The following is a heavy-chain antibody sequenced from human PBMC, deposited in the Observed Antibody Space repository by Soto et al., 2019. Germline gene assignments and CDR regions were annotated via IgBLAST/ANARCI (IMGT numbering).Heavy chain of an antibody. CDR2: IIPIFGTA. D-gene: IGHD3-9*01. Sequence: GASVKVSCKASGGTFSSYAISWVRQAPGQGLEWMGGIIPIFGTANYAQKFQGRVTITADESTSTAYMELSSLRSEDTAVYYCARSPDGDDVLNGSNWFDPWGQGTRVTVS. CDR1: GGTFSSYA. J-gene: IGHJ5*02. V-gene: IGHV1-69*13. CDR3: ARSPDGDDVLNGSNWFDP.